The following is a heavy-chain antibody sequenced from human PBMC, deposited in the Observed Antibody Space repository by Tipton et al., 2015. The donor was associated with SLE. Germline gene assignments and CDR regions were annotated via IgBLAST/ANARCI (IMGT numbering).Heavy chain of an antibody. J-gene: IGHJ6*03. Sequence: TLSLTCTVSGGSIGNNYWIWVRQPAGRGLEWVAYRFHDGNINYNPSLKTRLTMSVDTSRDQFSLTLNSVTAADTGIYYCARGREWNWSPYYMDVWGKGTTVTVSS. CDR3: ARGREWNWSPYYMDV. V-gene: IGHV4-59*01. CDR1: GGSIGNNY. CDR2: RFHDGNI. D-gene: IGHD1-1*01.